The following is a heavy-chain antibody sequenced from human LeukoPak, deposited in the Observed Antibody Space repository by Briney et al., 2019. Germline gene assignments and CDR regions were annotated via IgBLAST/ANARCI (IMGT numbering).Heavy chain of an antibody. V-gene: IGHV3-73*01. CDR3: TRRLRWNVPDV. CDR1: GFTFSGSA. J-gene: IGHJ6*04. CDR2: IRSKANSYAT. Sequence: AGGSLRLSCAASGFTFSGSAMHWVRQASGKGLEWVGRIRSKANSYATAYAASVKGRFTISRDDSKNTAYLQMNSLKTEDTAVYYCTRRLRWNVPDVWGKGTTVTVSS. D-gene: IGHD4-23*01.